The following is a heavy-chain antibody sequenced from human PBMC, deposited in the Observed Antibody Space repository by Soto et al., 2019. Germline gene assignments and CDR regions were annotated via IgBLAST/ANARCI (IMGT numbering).Heavy chain of an antibody. D-gene: IGHD3-9*01. CDR2: ISAYNGNT. Sequence: GASVKVSCKASGYTFTSYGISWVRQAPGQGLEWMGWISAYNGNTNYAQKLQGRVTMTTDTSTSTAYMELRSLRSDDTAVYYCARGRYDILTGYYMEDYWGQGTLVTVSS. V-gene: IGHV1-18*01. CDR3: ARGRYDILTGYYMEDY. J-gene: IGHJ4*02. CDR1: GYTFTSYG.